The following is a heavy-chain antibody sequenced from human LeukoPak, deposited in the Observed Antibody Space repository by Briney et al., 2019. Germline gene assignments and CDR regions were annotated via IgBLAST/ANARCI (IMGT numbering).Heavy chain of an antibody. CDR3: ASHKLWFGE. V-gene: IGHV3-74*01. CDR1: GFTFSSYW. D-gene: IGHD3-10*01. Sequence: PGGSLRLSCVASGFTFSSYWMHWVRQAPGKGLVWVSRINSDGSTTNYADSVKGRFTISRDNAKNTLYLQMNSLRAEDTAVYYCASHKLWFGERGQGTLVTVSS. CDR2: INSDGSTT. J-gene: IGHJ4*02.